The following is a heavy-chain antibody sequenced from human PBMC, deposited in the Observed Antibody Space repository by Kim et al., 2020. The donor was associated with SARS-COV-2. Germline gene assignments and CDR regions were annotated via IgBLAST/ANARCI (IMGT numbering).Heavy chain of an antibody. J-gene: IGHJ6*02. D-gene: IGHD6-13*01. CDR2: IKQDGSEK. V-gene: IGHV3-7*01. CDR1: GFTFSSYW. Sequence: GGSLRLSCAASGFTFSSYWMSWVRQAPGKGLEWVANIKQDGSEKYYVDSVKGRFTISRDNAKNSLYLQMNSLRAEDTAVYYCAREVRDSSSWYYYYYYGMDVWGQGTTVTVSS. CDR3: AREVRDSSSWYYYYYYGMDV.